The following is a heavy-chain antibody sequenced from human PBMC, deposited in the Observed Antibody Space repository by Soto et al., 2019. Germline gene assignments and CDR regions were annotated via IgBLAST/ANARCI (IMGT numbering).Heavy chain of an antibody. D-gene: IGHD3-10*01. CDR1: GGTFSSYA. V-gene: IGHV1-69*13. CDR2: IIPIFGTA. Sequence: SVKVSCKASGGTFSSYAISWVRQAPGQGLEWMGGIIPIFGTANYAQKFQGRVTITADESTSTAYMELSSLRSEDTAVYYCARYHLTYYYGSGSSPFDYWGQGTLVTVSS. J-gene: IGHJ4*02. CDR3: ARYHLTYYYGSGSSPFDY.